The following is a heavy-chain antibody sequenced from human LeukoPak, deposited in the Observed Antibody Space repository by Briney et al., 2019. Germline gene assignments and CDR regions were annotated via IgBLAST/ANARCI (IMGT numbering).Heavy chain of an antibody. V-gene: IGHV4-59*12. CDR3: ARAYYYGSGPRFDP. CDR1: GGSISSYY. Sequence: SETLSLTCTVSGGSISSYYWSWIRQPPGKGLEWIGYIYYSGSTNYNPSLKSRVTISVDRSKNQFSLKLSSVTAADTAVYYCARAYYYGSGPRFDPWGQGTLVTVSS. J-gene: IGHJ5*02. CDR2: IYYSGST. D-gene: IGHD3-10*01.